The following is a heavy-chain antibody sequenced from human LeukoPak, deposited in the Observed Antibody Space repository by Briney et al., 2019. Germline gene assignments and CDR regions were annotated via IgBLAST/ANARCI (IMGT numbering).Heavy chain of an antibody. CDR3: ARAESGGYYYSDLGY. Sequence: ASVKVSCKASGYTFTNSYLHWVRQAPGQGLEWMGGIIPIFGTANYAQKFQGRVTITADESTSTAYMELSSLRSEDTAVYYCARAESGGYYYSDLGYWGQGTLVTVSS. V-gene: IGHV1-69*13. CDR2: IIPIFGTA. J-gene: IGHJ4*02. D-gene: IGHD3-22*01. CDR1: GYTFTNSY.